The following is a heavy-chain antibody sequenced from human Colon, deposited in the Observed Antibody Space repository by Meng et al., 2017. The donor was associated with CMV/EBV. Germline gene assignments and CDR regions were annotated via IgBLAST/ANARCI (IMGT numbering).Heavy chain of an antibody. CDR1: GFSFSNYY. D-gene: IGHD1-26*01. J-gene: IGHJ4*01. CDR2: ISAGRRDI. Sequence: GASLKISCEVSGFSFSNYYMSWVRRAPGKGLVWLAYISAGRRDIHYGDSVKGRFTVSTDNAKTTLYLEMNSLRAEDTAVYYCVRDILRVGITYYFDHWGHGTLVTVSS. V-gene: IGHV3-11*04. CDR3: VRDILRVGITYYFDH.